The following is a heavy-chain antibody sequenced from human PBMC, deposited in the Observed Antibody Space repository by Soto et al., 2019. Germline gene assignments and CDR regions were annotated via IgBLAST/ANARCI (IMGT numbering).Heavy chain of an antibody. CDR2: ARNKANSYTT. CDR1: VCTFSDHH. D-gene: IGHD2-8*01. J-gene: IGHJ1*01. Sequence: VGSLRLSCASSVCTFSDHHMDCVRHAPGKWLEWVGRARNKANSYTTAYAASVKGRFTISRDDSKNSLSLQMNSLKTEDTAVYFRARLMGTRFVLWGHGTRVTVS. V-gene: IGHV3-72*01. CDR3: ARLMGTRFVL.